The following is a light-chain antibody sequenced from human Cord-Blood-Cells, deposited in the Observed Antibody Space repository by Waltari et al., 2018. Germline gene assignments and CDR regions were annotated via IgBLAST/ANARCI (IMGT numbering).Light chain of an antibody. V-gene: IGLV3-21*04. Sequence: SYVLTQPPSVSVAPGKTARITRGGNNIGSNSVQWYQQKPGQAPVLVIYYDSDRPSGIPERFSGSNSGNTATLTISRVEAGDEADYYCQVWDSSSEVVFGGGTKLTVL. CDR1: NIGSNS. CDR3: QVWDSSSEVV. CDR2: YDS. J-gene: IGLJ2*01.